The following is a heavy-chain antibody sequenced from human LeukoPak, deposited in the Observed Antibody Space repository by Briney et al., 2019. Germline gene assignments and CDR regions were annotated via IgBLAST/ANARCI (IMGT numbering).Heavy chain of an antibody. CDR1: GYTFTGYY. V-gene: IGHV1-2*02. J-gene: IGHJ5*02. Sequence: ASVKVSCKASGYTFTGYYMHWVRQAPGQGLEWMGLINPNSGGTNYAQKFQGRVNMTRDMSISTAYMELSRVRSDDTAVYYCARVGTVVVPAWGGWFDPWGQGTLVTVSS. CDR3: ARVGTVVVPAWGGWFDP. D-gene: IGHD2-2*01. CDR2: INPNSGGT.